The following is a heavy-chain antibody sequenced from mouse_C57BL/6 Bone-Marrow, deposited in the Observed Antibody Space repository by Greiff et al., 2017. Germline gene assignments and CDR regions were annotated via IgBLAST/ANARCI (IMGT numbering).Heavy chain of an antibody. CDR1: GYTFTSYW. Sequence: VQLQQPGAELVKPGASVKLSCKASGYTFTSYWMHWVKQRPGQGLEWIGKIHPNSGSTNYNEKFKSKATLTVDKSSSTAYMQLSSLTSEDYAVYYCARSGRNYFDYWGQGTTLTVSA. D-gene: IGHD3-2*02. CDR3: ARSGRNYFDY. CDR2: IHPNSGST. V-gene: IGHV1-64*01. J-gene: IGHJ2*01.